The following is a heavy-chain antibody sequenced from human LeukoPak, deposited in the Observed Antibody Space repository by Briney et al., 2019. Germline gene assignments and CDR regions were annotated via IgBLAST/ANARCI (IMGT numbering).Heavy chain of an antibody. CDR3: ARHGRFYYGSGTYSPYLAPWGDY. CDR2: IIPILGIA. J-gene: IGHJ4*02. V-gene: IGHV1-69*04. CDR1: GYTFTDYA. Sequence: ASVKVSYKASGYTFTDYAISWVRQAPGQGLEWMGRIIPILGIANYAQKFQGRVTITADKSTSTAYMELSSLKASDTAMYYCARHGRFYYGSGTYSPYLAPWGDYWGQGTLVTVSS. D-gene: IGHD3-10*01.